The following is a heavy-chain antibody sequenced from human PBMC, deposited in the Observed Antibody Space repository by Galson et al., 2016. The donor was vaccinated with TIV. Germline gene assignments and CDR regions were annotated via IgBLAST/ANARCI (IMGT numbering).Heavy chain of an antibody. CDR2: IIGTTGDT. CDR3: ARKAGYYYYAMDV. Sequence: SLRLSCAASGFTFSTYAMSWVRQAPGKGLEWVSAIIGTTGDTSYTDSVKGRFTISRDISKNTLFLQMNSLRAADTAVYYCARKAGYYYYAMDVWGQRTTVTVSS. J-gene: IGHJ6*02. CDR1: GFTFSTYA. V-gene: IGHV3-23*01.